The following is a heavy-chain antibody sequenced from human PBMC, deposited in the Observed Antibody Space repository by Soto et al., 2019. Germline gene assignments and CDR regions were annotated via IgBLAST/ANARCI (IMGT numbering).Heavy chain of an antibody. V-gene: IGHV4-31*03. CDR2: IYYSGST. CDR3: ATGNGDYVSNYYMDV. Sequence: SETLSLTCTVSGGYISSGGYYWSWISQHPGKGLEWIGYIYYSGSTYYNPSLKSRVTISVDTSKNQFSLKLSSVTAADTAVYYCATGNGDYVSNYYMDVWGKGTTVTVSS. CDR1: GGYISSGGYY. D-gene: IGHD4-17*01. J-gene: IGHJ6*03.